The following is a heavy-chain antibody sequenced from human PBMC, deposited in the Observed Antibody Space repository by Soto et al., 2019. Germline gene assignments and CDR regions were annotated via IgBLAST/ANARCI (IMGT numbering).Heavy chain of an antibody. Sequence: QITLKESGPTLVNPTQTLTLTCSFSGFSLSTTGVGVGWIRQSPGKALEWLAIIYWDNDKRYSPSLKSRVTITKATSKNQVVLTVTNMDPVDTGTYYCARSLWFGELHWGQGALVTVSS. CDR3: ARSLWFGELH. CDR1: GFSLSTTGVG. CDR2: IYWDNDK. V-gene: IGHV2-5*02. D-gene: IGHD3-10*01. J-gene: IGHJ4*02.